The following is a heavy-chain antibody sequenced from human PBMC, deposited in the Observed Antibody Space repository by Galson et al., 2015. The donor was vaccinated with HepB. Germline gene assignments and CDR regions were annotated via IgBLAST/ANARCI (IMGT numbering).Heavy chain of an antibody. Sequence: LRLSCAASGFTFSSYAMHWVCQAPGKGLEWVAVISYDGSNKYYADSVKGRFTISRDNSKNTLYLQMNSLRAEDTAVYYCARGPLRGAFDIWGQGTMVTVSS. CDR2: ISYDGSNK. D-gene: IGHD3-10*01. J-gene: IGHJ3*02. V-gene: IGHV3-30-3*01. CDR3: ARGPLRGAFDI. CDR1: GFTFSSYA.